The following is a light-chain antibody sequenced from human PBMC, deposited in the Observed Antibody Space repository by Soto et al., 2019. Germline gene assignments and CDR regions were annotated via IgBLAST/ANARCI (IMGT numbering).Light chain of an antibody. J-gene: IGLJ2*01. Sequence: QSVLTQPPSAYGTPGQRVTISCSGGSSNIGRNYVYWYQQLPGTAPRLIIYRNNQRPSGVPDRFSGSKSGTSASLAISGLRSEEEADYYCAAWDDSRSGVVFGGGTKLTVL. CDR2: RNN. CDR3: AAWDDSRSGVV. CDR1: SSNIGRNY. V-gene: IGLV1-47*01.